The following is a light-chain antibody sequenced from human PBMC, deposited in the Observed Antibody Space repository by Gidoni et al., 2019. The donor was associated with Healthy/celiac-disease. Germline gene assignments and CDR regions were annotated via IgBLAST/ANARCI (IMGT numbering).Light chain of an antibody. CDR2: KVS. CDR3: MQGTHWPT. Sequence: DVVMTQSPLSLPVTLGQPASISCRSRQSLVYSDGNTYLNWCQQRPGQSPRRLIYKVSNRDSGVPDRFSGSGSGTDFTLKISRVEAEDVGVYYCMQGTHWPTFGQXTRLEIK. V-gene: IGKV2-30*01. CDR1: QSLVYSDGNTY. J-gene: IGKJ5*01.